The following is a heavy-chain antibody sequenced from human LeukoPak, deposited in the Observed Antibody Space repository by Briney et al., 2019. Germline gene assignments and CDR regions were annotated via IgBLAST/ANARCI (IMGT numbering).Heavy chain of an antibody. Sequence: AGSLRLSCAASGFTFRSYAMSWVRQAPGKGLEWVSAISGSGGTTYYPDSEKGRFTISRDNSKNTLYLQMNSLRAEATAVSYCAKDTYSYGSGSPGYYWGQGTLVTVSS. CDR3: AKDTYSYGSGSPGYY. CDR2: ISGSGGTT. D-gene: IGHD3-10*01. J-gene: IGHJ4*02. V-gene: IGHV3-23*01. CDR1: GFTFRSYA.